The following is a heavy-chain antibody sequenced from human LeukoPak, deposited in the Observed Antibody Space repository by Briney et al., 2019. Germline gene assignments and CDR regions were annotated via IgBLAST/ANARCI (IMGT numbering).Heavy chain of an antibody. V-gene: IGHV3-23*01. CDR1: GFSVTSSH. J-gene: IGHJ4*02. D-gene: IGHD6-13*01. CDR3: AKFSAFTSNWYKTPFDC. Sequence: GGPLRLSCAASGFSVTSSHMSWVRQSPGKGLEWVSAISPSGGSRYYADSVKGRFTISRDNSKNTLYLQMNSLRAEETAIYYCAKFSAFTSNWYKTPFDCWGQGTLVTVSS. CDR2: ISPSGGSR.